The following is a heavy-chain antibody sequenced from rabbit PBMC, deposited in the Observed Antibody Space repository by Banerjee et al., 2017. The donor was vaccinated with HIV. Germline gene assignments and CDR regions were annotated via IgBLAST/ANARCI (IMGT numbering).Heavy chain of an antibody. CDR3: ARVPLGDPYDDAFDP. CDR1: GFSFNDKYY. CDR2: IYAGSYGTT. D-gene: IGHD2-1*01. Sequence: QSLEESGGDLVKPGASLTLTCTASGFSFNDKYYMCWVRQAPGKGLEWIACIYAGSYGTTYYATWAKGRFTISKTSTTVTLQMTSLTAADTATYFCARVPLGDPYDDAFDPWGPGTLVTVS. J-gene: IGHJ2*01. V-gene: IGHV1S40*01.